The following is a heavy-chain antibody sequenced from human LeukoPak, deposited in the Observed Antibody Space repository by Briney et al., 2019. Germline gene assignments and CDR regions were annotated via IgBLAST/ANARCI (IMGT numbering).Heavy chain of an antibody. J-gene: IGHJ4*02. CDR3: ARDGRPHDY. CDR2: IYPRGST. V-gene: IGHV4-30-2*01. CDR1: GGSISSGSYS. Sequence: PSQTLSLTCAVSGGSISSGSYSWSWIRQPPGKGLEWIGYIYPRGSTYYNPSLKSRVILSLDKSANQFSLNLSSVTAADTAVYYCARDGRPHDYWGQGTLVTVSS.